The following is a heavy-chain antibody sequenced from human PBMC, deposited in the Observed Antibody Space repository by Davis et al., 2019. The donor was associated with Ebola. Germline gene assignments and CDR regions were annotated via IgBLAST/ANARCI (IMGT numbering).Heavy chain of an antibody. Sequence: GGSLRLSCAASGFTFSTYTMTWVRQAPGKGLEWVSSISSSSSYIYYADSVKGRFTISRDNAKNSLYLQMNSLRAEDTAVYYCARVSTMIVVAWGQGTLVTVSS. CDR3: ARVSTMIVVA. V-gene: IGHV3-21*01. CDR1: GFTFSTYT. D-gene: IGHD3-22*01. CDR2: ISSSSSYI. J-gene: IGHJ5*02.